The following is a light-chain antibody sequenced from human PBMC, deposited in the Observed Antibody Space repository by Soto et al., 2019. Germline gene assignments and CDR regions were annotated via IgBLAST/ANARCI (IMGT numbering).Light chain of an antibody. CDR2: SAS. CDR3: QQYKNWPL. V-gene: IGKV1-39*01. Sequence: DIQMTQSPSSLSASVGDRVTITCRASQSISNYLHWYQQKIGKGPKVLIYSASSIQSGVPSRFNGSGSGTDFTLTISSLRSEDFAVYYCQQYKNWPLFGQGTRLEIK. CDR1: QSISNY. J-gene: IGKJ5*01.